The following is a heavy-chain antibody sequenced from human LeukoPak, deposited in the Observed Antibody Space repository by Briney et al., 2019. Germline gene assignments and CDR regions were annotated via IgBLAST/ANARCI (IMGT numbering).Heavy chain of an antibody. D-gene: IGHD2-21*02. J-gene: IGHJ4*02. V-gene: IGHV4-59*08. Sequence: SETLSLTCTVSGGSISSYYWSWIRQPPGKGLEWIGYIYYSGSTNYNPSLESRVTISVDTSKNQFSLKLSSVTVADTAVYYCARHGCGGDCYSGDFDYWGQGTLVTVSS. CDR3: ARHGCGGDCYSGDFDY. CDR2: IYYSGST. CDR1: GGSISSYY.